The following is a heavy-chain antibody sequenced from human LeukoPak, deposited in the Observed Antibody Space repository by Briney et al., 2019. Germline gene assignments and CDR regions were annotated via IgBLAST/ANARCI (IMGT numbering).Heavy chain of an antibody. CDR2: IYPGDSDT. J-gene: IGHJ3*02. CDR1: GYIFTNYW. V-gene: IGHV5-51*01. CDR3: VRPNIWNDVGAFDI. Sequence: GESLKISCKGSGYIFTNYWIAWVRQMPGKGLEWMGIIYPGDSDTKYSPSFQGQVTISTDKSISTAYLQWSSLKASDTAIYYCVRPNIWNDVGAFDIWGQGTMVTVSS. D-gene: IGHD1-1*01.